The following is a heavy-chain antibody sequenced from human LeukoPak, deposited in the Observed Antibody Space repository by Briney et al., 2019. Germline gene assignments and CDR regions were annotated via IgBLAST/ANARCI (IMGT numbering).Heavy chain of an antibody. D-gene: IGHD6-13*01. V-gene: IGHV3-53*01. J-gene: IGHJ4*02. Sequence: GGSLRLSCAASGFTVSSKYMTWVRQAPGKGLEWVSVIYSDGSTYYADSVKGRFTISRDNSKNTLYLQMNSLRAEDTAVYYCARDPRSSQQLVSYWGQGTLVTVSS. CDR1: GFTVSSKY. CDR3: ARDPRSSQQLVSY. CDR2: IYSDGST.